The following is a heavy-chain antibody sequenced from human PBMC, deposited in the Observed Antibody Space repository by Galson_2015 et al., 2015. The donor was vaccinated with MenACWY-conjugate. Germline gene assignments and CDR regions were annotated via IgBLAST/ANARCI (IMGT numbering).Heavy chain of an antibody. J-gene: IGHJ6*02. CDR1: GFSFSDFY. CDR2: ISTTSSYT. CDR3: ARGSYCSGGSCYPNYYGMDV. V-gene: IGHV3-11*06. Sequence: SLRLSCAASGFSFSDFYMSWIRQTPGRGLEWVGFISTTSSYTAYADSVKGRFTISRDNAKNSLYLQMNSLRAEDTAVYYCARGSYCSGGSCYPNYYGMDVWGQGTTVTVSS. D-gene: IGHD2-15*01.